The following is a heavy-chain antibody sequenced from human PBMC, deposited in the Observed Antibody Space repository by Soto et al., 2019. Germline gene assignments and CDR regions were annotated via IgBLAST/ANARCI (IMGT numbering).Heavy chain of an antibody. Sequence: ASVKVSCKSSGYPFTTYYLHWVRQAPGQGLEWMGMIHPSGGGSTYAQKFLGRVTMTMDSSTSTVFMELTSLRSADTAVYYCARGGHIAVVTDSFDSWGQ. CDR3: ARGGHIAVVTDSFDS. J-gene: IGHJ4*02. CDR2: IHPSGGGS. D-gene: IGHD2-21*02. V-gene: IGHV1-46*03. CDR1: GYPFTTYY.